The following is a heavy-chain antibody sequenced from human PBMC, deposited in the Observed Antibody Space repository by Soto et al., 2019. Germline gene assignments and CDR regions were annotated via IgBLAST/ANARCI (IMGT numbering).Heavy chain of an antibody. CDR3: AAGIEPVDHYYYGMDV. Sequence: SVKVSCKASGFTFTSSAVQWVRQARGQRLEWIGWIVVGSGNTNYAQKFQERVTITRDMSTSTAYMELSSLRSEDTAVYYCAAGIEPVDHYYYGMDVWGQGTTVTVSS. V-gene: IGHV1-58*01. CDR1: GFTFTSSA. D-gene: IGHD3-9*01. CDR2: IVVGSGNT. J-gene: IGHJ6*02.